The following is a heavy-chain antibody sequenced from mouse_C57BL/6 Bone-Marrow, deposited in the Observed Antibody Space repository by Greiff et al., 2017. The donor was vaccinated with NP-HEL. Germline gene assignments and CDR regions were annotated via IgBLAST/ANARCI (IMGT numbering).Heavy chain of an antibody. CDR2: IDPSDSET. CDR1: GYTFTSYW. J-gene: IGHJ4*01. V-gene: IGHV1-52*01. D-gene: IGHD4-1*01. CDR3: ARIGTAMDY. Sequence: QVQLKQPGAELVRPGSSVKLSCKASGYTFTSYWMHWVKQRPIQGLEWIGNIDPSDSETHYNQKFKDKATLTVDKSSSTAYMQLSSLTSEDSAVYYCARIGTAMDYWGQGTSVTVSS.